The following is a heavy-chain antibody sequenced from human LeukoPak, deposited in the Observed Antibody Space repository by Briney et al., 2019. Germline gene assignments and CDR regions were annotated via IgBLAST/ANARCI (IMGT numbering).Heavy chain of an antibody. CDR1: GFTVSSNY. J-gene: IGHJ4*02. CDR2: IYSGGST. CDR3: AKDPEYDSDQDY. D-gene: IGHD3-3*01. Sequence: GGSLRLSCAASGFTVSSNYMSWVRQAPGKGLEWVSVIYSGGSTYYADSVKGRFTISRDNSKNTLYLQMNSLRAEDTAVYYCAKDPEYDSDQDYWGQGTLVTVSS. V-gene: IGHV3-53*01.